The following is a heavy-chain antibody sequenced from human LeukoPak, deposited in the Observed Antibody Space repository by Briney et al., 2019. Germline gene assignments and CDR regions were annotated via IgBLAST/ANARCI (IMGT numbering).Heavy chain of an antibody. CDR3: ARLDHCSGGSCYPHYFDY. Sequence: PSETLSLTCTVSGGSISSYYWSWIRQPPGKGLEWIGSIYYSGSTYYNPSLKSRVTISVDTSKNQFSLKLSSVTAADTAVYYCARLDHCSGGSCYPHYFDYWGQGTLVTVSS. J-gene: IGHJ4*02. CDR1: GGSISSYY. CDR2: IYYSGST. V-gene: IGHV4-59*05. D-gene: IGHD2-15*01.